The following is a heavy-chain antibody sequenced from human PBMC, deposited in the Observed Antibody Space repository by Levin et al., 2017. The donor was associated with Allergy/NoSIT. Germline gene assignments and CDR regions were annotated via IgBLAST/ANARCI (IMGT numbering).Heavy chain of an antibody. D-gene: IGHD2-2*01. V-gene: IGHV1-2*02. CDR1: GYTFTGYY. CDR3: ARGPRKDCSSTSCLRSY. J-gene: IGHJ4*02. CDR2: INPNSGGT. Sequence: ASVKVSCKASGYTFTGYYMHWVRQAPGQGLEWMGWINPNSGGTNYAQKFHGRVTMTRDTSISTAYMELSRLRSDDTAVYYCARGPRKDCSSTSCLRSYWGQGTLVTVSS.